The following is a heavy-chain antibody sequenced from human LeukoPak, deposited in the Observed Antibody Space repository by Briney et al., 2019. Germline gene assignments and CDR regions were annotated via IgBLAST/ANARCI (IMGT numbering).Heavy chain of an antibody. J-gene: IGHJ5*02. D-gene: IGHD1-7*01. CDR2: VSSDGSID. CDR3: AREGMGTTFSAWFEP. Sequence: PGRSLRLSCAASGFTFSNYGMHWVRQVPGKGLEWVAVVSSDGSIDYYADSLRGRFTVSRDNSKNTMFLQFNTLRPEDTAVYYCAREGMGTTFSAWFEPWGQGTLVTVSS. V-gene: IGHV3-30*03. CDR1: GFTFSNYG.